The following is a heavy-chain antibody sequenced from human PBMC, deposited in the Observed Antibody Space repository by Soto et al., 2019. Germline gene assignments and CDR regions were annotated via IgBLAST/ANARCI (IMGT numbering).Heavy chain of an antibody. CDR1: GFTLSSCA. V-gene: IGHV3-30-3*01. Sequence: XGSLRFSFSASGFTLSSCAVHWVHHAPGKGLEWVAVISYDGSNKYYADSVKGRFTISRDNSKNTLYLQMNSLRAEDTAVYYWARENSGSYVDAFDLWGQGTMLTVS. J-gene: IGHJ3*01. D-gene: IGHD1-26*01. CDR3: ARENSGSYVDAFDL. CDR2: ISYDGSNK.